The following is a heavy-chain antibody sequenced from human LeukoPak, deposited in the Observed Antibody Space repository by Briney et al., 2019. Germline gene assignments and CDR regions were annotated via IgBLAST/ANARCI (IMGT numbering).Heavy chain of an antibody. V-gene: IGHV1-46*01. J-gene: IGHJ4*02. Sequence: GASVKVSCEASGYTFTSYYMHWVRQAPGQGLEWMGIINPSGGSTSYAQKFQGRVTITRDTSTSTVYMELSSLRSEDTAVYYCARLIPELNPGPPYSSSGPVDYWGQGTLVTVPS. CDR1: GYTFTSYY. CDR2: INPSGGST. CDR3: ARLIPELNPGPPYSSSGPVDY. D-gene: IGHD6-13*01.